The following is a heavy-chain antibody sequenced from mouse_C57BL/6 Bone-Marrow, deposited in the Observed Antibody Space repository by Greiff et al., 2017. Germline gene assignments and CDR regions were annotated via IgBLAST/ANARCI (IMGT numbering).Heavy chain of an antibody. V-gene: IGHV1-81*01. Sequence: VQLQQSGAELARPGASVKLSCKASGYTFTSYGISWVKQRTGQGLEWIGEIYPRSGNTYYNEKFKGKATLTADKSSSTAYMELHSLTSEDSAVYFCAREDYYGSSYEAYWGQGTLVTVSA. J-gene: IGHJ3*01. CDR1: GYTFTSYG. CDR2: IYPRSGNT. CDR3: AREDYYGSSYEAY. D-gene: IGHD1-1*01.